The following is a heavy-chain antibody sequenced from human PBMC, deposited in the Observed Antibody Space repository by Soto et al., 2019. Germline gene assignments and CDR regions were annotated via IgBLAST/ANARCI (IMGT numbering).Heavy chain of an antibody. V-gene: IGHV2-5*02. CDR3: AHRRSSGWYRSRWGAFDI. CDR1: GFSLSTSGVG. J-gene: IGHJ3*02. D-gene: IGHD6-19*01. CDR2: IYWDDDK. Sequence: SGPTLVNPTQTLTLTRTFSGFSLSTSGVGVGWIRQPPGKALEWLALIYWDDDKRYSPSLKSRLTITKDTSKNQVVLTMTNMDPVDTATYYCAHRRSSGWYRSRWGAFDIWGQGTMVTVSS.